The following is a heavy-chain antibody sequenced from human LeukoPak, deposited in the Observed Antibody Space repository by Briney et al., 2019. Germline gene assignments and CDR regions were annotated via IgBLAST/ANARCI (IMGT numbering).Heavy chain of an antibody. CDR2: IYYSGST. CDR1: GGSISSYY. D-gene: IGHD3-22*01. V-gene: IGHV4-59*01. J-gene: IGHJ3*02. CDR3: ARERYYDSSGYSDAFDI. Sequence: SETLSLTCTVSGGSISSYYWSWIPQPPGKGLEGIGYIYYSGSTNYNPSLKSRVTISVDTSKNQFSLKLSSVTAADTAVYYCARERYYDSSGYSDAFDIWGQGTMVTVSS.